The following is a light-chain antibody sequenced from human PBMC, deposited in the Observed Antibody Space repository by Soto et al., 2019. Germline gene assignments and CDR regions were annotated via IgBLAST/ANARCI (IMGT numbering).Light chain of an antibody. V-gene: IGLV2-14*03. CDR2: DVT. CDR1: SSDVGAYNY. J-gene: IGLJ1*01. Sequence: QFVLTQPACVSGSPGQSITISCTGTSSDVGAYNYVSWYQQYPGRAPKLMIYDVTNRPSGVSNRFSGSKSGNTASLTISGLQAEDEADYYCSSYTASSTRVFGTGTKLTVL. CDR3: SSYTASSTRV.